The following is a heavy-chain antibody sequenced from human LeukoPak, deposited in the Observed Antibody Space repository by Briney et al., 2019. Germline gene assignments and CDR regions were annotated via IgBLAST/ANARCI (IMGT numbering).Heavy chain of an antibody. V-gene: IGHV1-18*01. Sequence: ASVKVSCKASGYTFTGYGISWVRQAPGQGLEWMGWISAYNGNTNYAQKLQGRVTMTTDTSTSTAYMELRSLRSDDTAVYYCARALLYAPTYYDSSGLTLAYFDYWGQGTLVTVSS. CDR1: GYTFTGYG. J-gene: IGHJ4*02. CDR2: ISAYNGNT. CDR3: ARALLYAPTYYDSSGLTLAYFDY. D-gene: IGHD3-22*01.